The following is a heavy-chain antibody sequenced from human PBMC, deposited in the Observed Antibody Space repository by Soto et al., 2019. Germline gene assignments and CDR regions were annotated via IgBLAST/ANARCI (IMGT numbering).Heavy chain of an antibody. Sequence: HPGGSLRLSCAASGFSFSSCEMSWVRQAPGKGLKWVSYISGSGTSTQYSDSVKGRFTISRDNAKNSLHLQMNSLGAEDTAVYYCASKIVTPGYHYYDYWGQGTLVTVSS. V-gene: IGHV3-48*03. J-gene: IGHJ4*02. D-gene: IGHD3-9*01. CDR3: ASKIVTPGYHYYDY. CDR1: GFSFSSCE. CDR2: ISGSGTST.